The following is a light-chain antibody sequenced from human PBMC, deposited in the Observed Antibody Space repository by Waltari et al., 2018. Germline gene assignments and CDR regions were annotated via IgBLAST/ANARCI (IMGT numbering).Light chain of an antibody. CDR3: CSYAGTWV. CDR2: DVA. J-gene: IGLJ3*02. V-gene: IGLV2-11*01. CDR1: GSDVGDYNY. Sequence: QSALTQPRSVSGSPGQSVTISCTGTGSDVGDYNYVSWYQQHPGNAPKLVIYDVAQRPSGVPDRFSGSRSGNSASLTISGLQAEDEADYYCCSYAGTWVFGGGTKLTVL.